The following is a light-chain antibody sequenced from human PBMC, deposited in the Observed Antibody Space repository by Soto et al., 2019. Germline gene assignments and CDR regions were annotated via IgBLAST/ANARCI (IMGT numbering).Light chain of an antibody. CDR3: QQYRT. J-gene: IGKJ1*01. V-gene: IGKV1-5*01. Sequence: DIQMTQSPSTLSASVGDRVTITCRASQSISSWLAWYQQKPGKAPKLLIYDASSLESGVPSRFSGSGSGTEFTLTISSPQPDDFATYYCQQYRTFGQGTKVDIK. CDR2: DAS. CDR1: QSISSW.